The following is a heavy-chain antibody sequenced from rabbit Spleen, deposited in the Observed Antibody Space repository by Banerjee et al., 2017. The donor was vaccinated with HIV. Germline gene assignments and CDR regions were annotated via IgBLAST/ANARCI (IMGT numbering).Heavy chain of an antibody. D-gene: IGHD1-1*01. CDR2: IDPVFGIA. J-gene: IGHJ4*01. CDR3: VREVYHILGL. CDR1: GFSFSDRDV. Sequence: QSLEESGGDLVKPEGSLTLTCKASGFSFSDRDVMCWVRQAPGKGLEWIGYIDPVFGIAVYASWVNGRFTISRDNAQNTLYLQLNSLTAADTATYFCVREVYHILGLWGQGTLVTVS. V-gene: IGHV1S7*01.